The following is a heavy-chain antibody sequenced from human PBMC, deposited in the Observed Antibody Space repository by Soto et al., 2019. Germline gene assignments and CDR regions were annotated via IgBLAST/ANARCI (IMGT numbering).Heavy chain of an antibody. V-gene: IGHV3-21*02. CDR1: GFTFSRYG. CDR2: ISSSTSYV. CDR3: ARDPSEDRVGNWCET. Sequence: EVQLVESGGGLVKPGGSLRLSCADSGFTFSRYGMKWLRQAPGKGLDWVASISSSTSYVYYADSVKGRFSSSRDNAKNIRYLEMYCLRTEDTAVYYCARDPSEDRVGNWCETWGQGTQVIVSS. D-gene: IGHD2-2*01. J-gene: IGHJ5*02.